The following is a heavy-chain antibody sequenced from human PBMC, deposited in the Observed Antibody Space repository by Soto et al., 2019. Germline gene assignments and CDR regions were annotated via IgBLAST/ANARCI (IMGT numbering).Heavy chain of an antibody. CDR3: AREERTGYSCGLDY. CDR2: IYSSGST. J-gene: IGHJ4*02. D-gene: IGHD5-18*01. V-gene: IGHV4-31*03. CDR1: GGSISSGGYY. Sequence: QVQLQESGPGLVKPSQTLSLTCTVSGGSISSGGYYWSCIRHHPGRVLAWIGYIYSSGSTYYNPSLTSRVTISVATSKNHFSRELISATAVDTAVHYGAREERTGYSCGLDYWCLGTLVTGSS.